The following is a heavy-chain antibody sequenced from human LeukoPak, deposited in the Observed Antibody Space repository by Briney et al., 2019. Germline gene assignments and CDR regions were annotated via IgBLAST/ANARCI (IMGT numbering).Heavy chain of an antibody. CDR3: AASFRYYYDSSGYYSPNPFDY. D-gene: IGHD3-22*01. V-gene: IGHV3-23*01. Sequence: TGGSLRLSCAASGFTFSSYAMSWVRQAPGKGLEWVSAISGSGGSTYYADSVKGRFTVSRDNSKNTLYLQMNSLRAEDTAVYYCAASFRYYYDSSGYYSPNPFDYWGQGTLVTVSS. CDR2: ISGSGGST. CDR1: GFTFSSYA. J-gene: IGHJ4*02.